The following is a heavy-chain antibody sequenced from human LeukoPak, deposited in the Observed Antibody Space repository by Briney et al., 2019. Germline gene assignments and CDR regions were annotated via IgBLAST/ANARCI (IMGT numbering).Heavy chain of an antibody. Sequence: ASVKVSCKAPGYTFSTYDFSWVRQAPGQGLEWMGWISSSNGKTNYAQILQGRVTMTTDTSTSTAYMELRSLRSDDTAVYYCAREAGCGGDCYGRYFDLWGRGTLVTVSS. CDR1: GYTFSTYD. CDR2: ISSSNGKT. D-gene: IGHD2-21*02. CDR3: AREAGCGGDCYGRYFDL. J-gene: IGHJ2*01. V-gene: IGHV1-18*01.